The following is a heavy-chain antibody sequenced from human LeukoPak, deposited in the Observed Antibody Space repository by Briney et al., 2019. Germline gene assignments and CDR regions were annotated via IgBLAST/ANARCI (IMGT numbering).Heavy chain of an antibody. V-gene: IGHV1-18*01. J-gene: IGHJ1*01. CDR1: GYNFRSYG. CDR2: ISAYNGNT. CDR3: ARGNDFHH. Sequence: GASVKVSCKASGYNFRSYGISWVRQAPGQGLEWMGWISAYNGNTNYLQKFQGRVTMTTDTSTGTAYLELRSLRSDDTAVYYCARGNDFHHWGQGTLVTVSS.